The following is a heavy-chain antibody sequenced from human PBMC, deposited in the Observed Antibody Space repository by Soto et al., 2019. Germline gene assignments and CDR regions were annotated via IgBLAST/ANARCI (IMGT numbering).Heavy chain of an antibody. D-gene: IGHD3-22*01. Sequence: PGGSLRLSCAASGFTFSSYEMNWVRQAPGKGLEWVSYISSSGSTIYYADSVKGRFTISRDNAKNSLYLQMNSLRAEDTAVYYCARGYYYDSSGYYYWGQGTLVTVSS. J-gene: IGHJ4*02. CDR3: ARGYYYDSSGYYY. CDR1: GFTFSSYE. V-gene: IGHV3-48*03. CDR2: ISSSGSTI.